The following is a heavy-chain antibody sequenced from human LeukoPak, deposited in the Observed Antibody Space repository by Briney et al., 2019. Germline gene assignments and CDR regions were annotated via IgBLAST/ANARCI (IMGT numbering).Heavy chain of an antibody. Sequence: LPGGSLRLSCAASGFTVSSNYMSWVRQAPGKGLEWVSGIYSGGSTYYADSVKGRFTISRDNSKNTLYLQMNSLRAEDTAVYYCARGMNYDFWSAGLIDYWGQGTLVTVSS. CDR1: GFTVSSNY. CDR2: IYSGGST. J-gene: IGHJ4*02. V-gene: IGHV3-66*01. D-gene: IGHD3-3*01. CDR3: ARGMNYDFWSAGLIDY.